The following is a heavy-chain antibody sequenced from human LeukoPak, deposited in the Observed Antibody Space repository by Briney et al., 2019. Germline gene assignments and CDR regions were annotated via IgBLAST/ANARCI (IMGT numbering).Heavy chain of an antibody. Sequence: PSETLSLTCTVSGGSISSYYWSWIRQPPGKGLVWIGYIHYSGNTNYNPSLKSRVTISVDTSKNQFSLKLSSVTAADTAVYYCAREERITMIVVVITNWFDPWGQGTLVTVSS. CDR3: AREERITMIVVVITNWFDP. J-gene: IGHJ5*02. D-gene: IGHD3-22*01. V-gene: IGHV4-59*12. CDR1: GGSISSYY. CDR2: IHYSGNT.